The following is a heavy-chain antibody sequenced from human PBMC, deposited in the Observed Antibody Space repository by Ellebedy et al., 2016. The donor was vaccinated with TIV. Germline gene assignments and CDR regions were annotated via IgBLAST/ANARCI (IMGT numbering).Heavy chain of an antibody. D-gene: IGHD2-8*01. CDR2: IYSGGST. CDR1: GFTVSSYY. V-gene: IGHV3-66*01. J-gene: IGHJ6*02. Sequence: GESLKISCAASGFTVSSYYMNWVRQAPGKGLEWVSIIYSGGSTYYGDSVKGRCNISRDDSKNKLFLQMNSLRAEETAVYFCARDVATIPLMVSGYGMDVWGRGTTVTVSS. CDR3: ARDVATIPLMVSGYGMDV.